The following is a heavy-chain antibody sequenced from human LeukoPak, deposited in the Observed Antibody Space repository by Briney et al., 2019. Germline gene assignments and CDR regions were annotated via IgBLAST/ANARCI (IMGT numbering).Heavy chain of an antibody. CDR1: GFTFSSYG. V-gene: IGHV3-30*03. CDR3: ARDPYDTSGYFYYY. CDR2: ISYDGSNK. D-gene: IGHD3-22*01. Sequence: GGSLRLSCAASGFTFSSYGMRWVRQAPGKGLEWVAVISYDGSNKYYADSVKGRFTISRDNSKNTLYLQVNSLRVEDTAVYYCARDPYDTSGYFYYYWGQGTLVTVSS. J-gene: IGHJ4*02.